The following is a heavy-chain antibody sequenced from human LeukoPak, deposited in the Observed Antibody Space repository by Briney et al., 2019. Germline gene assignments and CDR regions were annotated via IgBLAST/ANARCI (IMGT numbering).Heavy chain of an antibody. CDR2: IKEDGREE. Sequence: GGSLRLSCAASGFTFSSYWMSWVRQAPGKGLEWVANIKEDGREEYYVDSVKGRFTISREDAKNSLYLQMNSLRAEDTAVYYCASHRSGWYGAFDYWGQGTLVTVSS. V-gene: IGHV3-7*02. CDR3: ASHRSGWYGAFDY. CDR1: GFTFSSYW. D-gene: IGHD6-19*01. J-gene: IGHJ4*02.